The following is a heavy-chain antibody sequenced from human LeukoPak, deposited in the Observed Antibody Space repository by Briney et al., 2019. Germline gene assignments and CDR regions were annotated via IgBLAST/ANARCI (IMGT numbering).Heavy chain of an antibody. Sequence: GASVKVSCKASGYTFTKYGVSWVRQAPGQGLEWMGWISAYSDNTDYAPKFQGRITVTKDPSTDTAYMELRSLRPDDTAVYYCAKEGYDRGGYYGHWGQGALVTVSS. CDR3: AKEGYDRGGYYGH. D-gene: IGHD3-22*01. J-gene: IGHJ4*02. V-gene: IGHV1-18*01. CDR1: GYTFTKYG. CDR2: ISAYSDNT.